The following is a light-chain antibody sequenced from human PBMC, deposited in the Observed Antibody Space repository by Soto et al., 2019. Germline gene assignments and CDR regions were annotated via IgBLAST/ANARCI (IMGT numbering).Light chain of an antibody. CDR3: SSYTSSNTVV. V-gene: IGLV2-14*03. CDR2: DVS. J-gene: IGLJ2*01. Sequence: SVLTQPASVSGSPGQSITISCTGTSSDVGGYNFVSWYQHHPGTAPKLMIYDVSNRPSGVSNRFSGSKSGNTASLTISGLQPEDEADYYCSSYTSSNTVVFGGGTKLTVL. CDR1: SSDVGGYNF.